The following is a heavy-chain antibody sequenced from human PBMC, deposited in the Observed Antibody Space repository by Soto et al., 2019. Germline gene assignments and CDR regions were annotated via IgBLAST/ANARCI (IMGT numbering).Heavy chain of an antibody. Sequence: QVQLVQSGAEVKKPGSSVKVSCKASGGTFSSYAISWVRQAPGQGLEWMGGIIPIFGTANYAQKFQGRVTITADESTSTADMELSSLRAEDTAVYYCAMRSEYYDDSSGYQDWYFDLWGRGTLVTVSS. CDR3: AMRSEYYDDSSGYQDWYFDL. V-gene: IGHV1-69*12. CDR1: GGTFSSYA. J-gene: IGHJ2*01. D-gene: IGHD3-22*01. CDR2: IIPIFGTA.